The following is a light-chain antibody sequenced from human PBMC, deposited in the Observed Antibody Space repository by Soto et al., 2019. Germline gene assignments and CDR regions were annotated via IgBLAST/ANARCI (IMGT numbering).Light chain of an antibody. Sequence: AIQMTQSPSSLSASVGDRVTITCRASQSIKNDLGWYRQKPGKAPELLIFAASTLQSGVPSRFSGSGSGTDFTLAISSQQPEDSAKYFCLEDDSYPYPVGQGTELEIK. CDR1: QSIKND. J-gene: IGKJ2*01. V-gene: IGKV1-6*01. CDR2: AAS. CDR3: LEDDSYPYP.